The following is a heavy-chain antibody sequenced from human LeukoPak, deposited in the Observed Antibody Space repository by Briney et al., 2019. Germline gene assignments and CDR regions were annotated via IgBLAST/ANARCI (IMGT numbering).Heavy chain of an antibody. J-gene: IGHJ1*01. Sequence: GGSLRLSCAASGFTFSNYAMSWVRQAPGKGLEWVSSVFGTGTSTYYADSVKGRFAISRDNSKNTVYLQMNSLRAEDTAVYYCAKDPNGDYGGYFQSWGQGTLVTVSS. CDR1: GFTFSNYA. D-gene: IGHD4-17*01. CDR2: VFGTGTST. V-gene: IGHV3-23*01. CDR3: AKDPNGDYGGYFQS.